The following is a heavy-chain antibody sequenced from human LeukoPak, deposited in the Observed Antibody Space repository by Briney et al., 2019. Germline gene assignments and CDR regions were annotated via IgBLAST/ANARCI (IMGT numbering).Heavy chain of an antibody. D-gene: IGHD5-12*01. V-gene: IGHV1-18*04. Sequence: GASVKVSCKASGYTFTSYYMHWVRQAPGQGLEWMGWISAYNGNTNYAQKLQGRVTMTTDTSTSTAYMELRSLRSDDTAVYYCARGGYSGYENDAFDIWGQGTMVTVSS. CDR3: ARGGYSGYENDAFDI. J-gene: IGHJ3*02. CDR1: GYTFTSYY. CDR2: ISAYNGNT.